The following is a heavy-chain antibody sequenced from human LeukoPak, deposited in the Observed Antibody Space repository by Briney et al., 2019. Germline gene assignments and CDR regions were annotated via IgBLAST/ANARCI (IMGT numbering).Heavy chain of an antibody. J-gene: IGHJ4*02. V-gene: IGHV3-33*01. CDR3: ARGNHYYGSGSYDY. CDR2: IWYDGSNK. D-gene: IGHD3-10*01. Sequence: GGSLRLSCAASGFTFSSYGMHWVRQAPGKGLEWVAVIWYDGSNKYYADSVKGRFIISRDNSKNTLYLQMNSLRAEDTAVYYCARGNHYYGSGSYDYWGQGTLVTVSS. CDR1: GFTFSSYG.